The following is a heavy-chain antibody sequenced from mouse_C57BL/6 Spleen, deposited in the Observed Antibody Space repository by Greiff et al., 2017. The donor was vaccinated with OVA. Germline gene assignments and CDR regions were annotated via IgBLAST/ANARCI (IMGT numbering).Heavy chain of an antibody. CDR2: IRLKSDNYAT. V-gene: IGHV6-3*01. J-gene: IGHJ1*03. CDR3: TGGDGNYWYFDV. D-gene: IGHD2-1*01. Sequence: EVQLVESGGGLVQPGGSMKLSCVASGFTFSNYWMNWVRQSPEKGLEWVAQIRLKSDNYATHYAESVKGRFTISRDDSKSSVYLQMNNLRAEDTGMYYCTGGDGNYWYFDVWGTGTTVTVSS. CDR1: GFTFSNYW.